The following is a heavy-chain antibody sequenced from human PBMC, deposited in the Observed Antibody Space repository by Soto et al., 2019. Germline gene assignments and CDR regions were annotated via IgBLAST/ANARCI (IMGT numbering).Heavy chain of an antibody. Sequence: PSETLSLTCTVSGGSISTYYWSWVRQPPGGPLEWIGYIYPSGATTYNPSLESRVTMSVDMPNNEFSLELTSLTAADTAVYYCASFHSFDGTIYHYYFDFWGQGTLVTVSS. J-gene: IGHJ4*02. V-gene: IGHV4-59*01. CDR3: ASFHSFDGTIYHYYFDF. CDR1: GGSISTYY. CDR2: IYPSGAT. D-gene: IGHD2-2*01.